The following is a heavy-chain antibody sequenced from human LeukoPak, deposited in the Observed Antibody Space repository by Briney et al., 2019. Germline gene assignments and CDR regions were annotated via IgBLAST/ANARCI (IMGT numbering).Heavy chain of an antibody. CDR1: GGSFSGYY. CDR2: INHSGST. D-gene: IGHD3-9*01. CDR3: ARGSDYDILTGHYPLRY. Sequence: SETLSLTCAVHGGSFSGYYWSWIRQPPGKGLEWIGEINHSGSTNYNPPLKSRVTISVDTSKNQFSLKLSSVTAADTAVYYCARGSDYDILTGHYPLRYWGQGTLVTVSS. V-gene: IGHV4-34*01. J-gene: IGHJ4*02.